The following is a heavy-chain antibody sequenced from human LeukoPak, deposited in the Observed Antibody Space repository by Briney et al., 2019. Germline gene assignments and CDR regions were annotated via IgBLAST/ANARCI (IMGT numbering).Heavy chain of an antibody. CDR2: ISSNGGST. CDR3: ARDRTMVRGVNRSHYYYYYYMDV. J-gene: IGHJ6*03. CDR1: GFTFSSYA. D-gene: IGHD3-10*01. V-gene: IGHV3-64*01. Sequence: GGSLRLSCAASGFTFSSYAMHWVRQAPGKGLEYVSAISSNGGSTYYANSVKGRFTISRDNSKNTLYLQMGSLRAEDMAVYYCARDRTMVRGVNRSHYYYYYYMDVWGKGTTVTVSS.